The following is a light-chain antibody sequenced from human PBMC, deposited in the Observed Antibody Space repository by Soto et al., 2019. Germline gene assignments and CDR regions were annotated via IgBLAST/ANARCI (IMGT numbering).Light chain of an antibody. Sequence: EIVLTQSPGTLALSPGERATLSCRASQSVRSTYLAWYQHKPGQAPRLLIYGASSRAAGIPDRFHGSGSGTDFPLTISTLEPEDFAVYYCQHYGSSPRWTFGQGTKGEIK. CDR3: QHYGSSPRWT. V-gene: IGKV3-20*01. J-gene: IGKJ1*01. CDR1: QSVRSTY. CDR2: GAS.